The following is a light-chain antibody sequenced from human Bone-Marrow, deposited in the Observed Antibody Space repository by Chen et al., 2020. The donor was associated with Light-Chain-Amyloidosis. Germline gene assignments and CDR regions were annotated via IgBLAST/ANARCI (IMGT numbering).Light chain of an antibody. CDR2: LAS. V-gene: IGKV2-28*01. J-gene: IGKJ2*01. CDR1: QSLMQNNGYNF. CDR3: MQTLQPLRT. Sequence: IVMTQSPLSLAVTPGESASISCTSNQSLMQNNGYNFLDWYLQKPGQSPQLLIYLASDRASGVPDRFRGSGSGKDFTLKITSVEADDVGVYFCMQTLQPLRTFGQGTKLEI.